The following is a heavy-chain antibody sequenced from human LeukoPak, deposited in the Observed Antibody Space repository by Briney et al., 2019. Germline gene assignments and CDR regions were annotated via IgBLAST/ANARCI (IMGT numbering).Heavy chain of an antibody. CDR1: GFTVSSNL. Sequence: PGGSLTLSCAASGFTVSSNLMTWVRQSPGRGLEWLSSSYSAGATYYADSVKGRFTISRDNSKNTLYLQMNSLRAEDTAVYYCARAGRPTYYYDSSGYYYHDYWGQGTLVTVSS. D-gene: IGHD3-22*01. V-gene: IGHV3-66*02. CDR2: SYSAGAT. CDR3: ARAGRPTYYYDSSGYYYHDY. J-gene: IGHJ4*02.